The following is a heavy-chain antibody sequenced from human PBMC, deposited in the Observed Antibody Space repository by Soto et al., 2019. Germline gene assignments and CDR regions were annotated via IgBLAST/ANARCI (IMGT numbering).Heavy chain of an antibody. CDR3: ARGNQVAMSDY. CDR1: VGSISNYY. V-gene: IGHV4-4*07. Sequence: PSETLSLTCAVSVGSISNYYWSWIRQPAGKGLEWIGRFYASGYTNYNPSLKSRVTMSLDISKNQFSLRLSSVTAADTAVYYCARGNQVAMSDYWGQGTLVTVLL. J-gene: IGHJ4*02. CDR2: FYASGYT.